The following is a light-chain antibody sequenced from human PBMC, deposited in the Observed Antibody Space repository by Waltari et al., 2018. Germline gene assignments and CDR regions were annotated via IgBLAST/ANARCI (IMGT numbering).Light chain of an antibody. CDR3: SSFTRSSTLGV. CDR1: SSDVGGYNY. V-gene: IGLV2-14*01. CDR2: DVT. Sequence: QSALTQPASVSGSPGQSITISCTGTSSDVGGYNYASWYQQHPGKALKLMIYDVTKRPSGVSTRFSGSKSGTTASLTILGLQAEDEDDYYCSSFTRSSTLGVFGGGTKLTVL. J-gene: IGLJ3*02.